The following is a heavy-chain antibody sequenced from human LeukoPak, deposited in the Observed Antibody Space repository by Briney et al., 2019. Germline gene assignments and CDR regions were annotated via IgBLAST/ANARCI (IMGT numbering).Heavy chain of an antibody. D-gene: IGHD3-16*02. V-gene: IGHV4-61*01. CDR1: GGSVSSGSYY. CDR3: AREVEGLRLGELSFIFDY. Sequence: PSETLSLTCTVSGGSVSSGSYYWSWIRQPPGKGLEWIGYIYYSGSTNYNPSPKSRVTISVDTSKNQFSLKLSSVTAVDTAVYYCAREVEGLRLGELSFIFDYWGQGTLVTVSS. J-gene: IGHJ4*02. CDR2: IYYSGST.